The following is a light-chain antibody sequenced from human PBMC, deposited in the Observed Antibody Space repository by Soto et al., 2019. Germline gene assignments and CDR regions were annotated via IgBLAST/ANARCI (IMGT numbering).Light chain of an antibody. J-gene: IGKJ1*01. V-gene: IGKV3-15*01. CDR2: GAS. CDR3: QQYGSSPRT. Sequence: EIVMTQSPATLSVSPGERATLSCRASHSVSSNLAWYQQKPGQAPRLLIYGASTRATGIPARFSGSGSGTEFTLTISRLEPEDFAVYYCQQYGSSPRTFGQGTKVDIK. CDR1: HSVSSN.